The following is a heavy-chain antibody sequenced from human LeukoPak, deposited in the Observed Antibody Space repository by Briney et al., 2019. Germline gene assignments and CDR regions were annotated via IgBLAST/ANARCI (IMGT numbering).Heavy chain of an antibody. CDR1: GGSISSYY. D-gene: IGHD1-1*01. Sequence: SETLSLTCTVSGGSISSYYWSWIGHPPGKGLEGIGYIYYSGSSTYNPSLKSRVSISVDTSKNQFALKLSSVTAADTAVYYCARGVAGTGLGGAFDYWGQGTLVTVSS. J-gene: IGHJ4*02. CDR2: IYYSGSS. V-gene: IGHV4-59*01. CDR3: ARGVAGTGLGGAFDY.